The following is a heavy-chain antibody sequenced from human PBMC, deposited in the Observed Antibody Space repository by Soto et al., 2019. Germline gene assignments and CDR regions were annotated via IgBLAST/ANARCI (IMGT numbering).Heavy chain of an antibody. Sequence: QVQLQESGPGLVKPSETLSVTCTVSGGSLSSHYWSWIPQSPGKGLEWIGYIYFTGYTNYNPSLKNRVTISVDTSKSQFSLSLNSVTAADTAVYYCATVAMTSPKVFDYWGQGTLVSVSS. CDR1: GGSLSSHY. CDR3: ATVAMTSPKVFDY. J-gene: IGHJ4*02. V-gene: IGHV4-59*11. D-gene: IGHD2-15*01. CDR2: IYFTGYT.